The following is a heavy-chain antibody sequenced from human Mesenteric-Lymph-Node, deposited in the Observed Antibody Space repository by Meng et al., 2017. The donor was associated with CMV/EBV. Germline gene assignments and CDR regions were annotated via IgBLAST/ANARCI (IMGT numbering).Heavy chain of an antibody. CDR2: IRQDGGEK. J-gene: IGHJ5*02. V-gene: IGHV3-7*01. CDR3: ARVHRNWFDP. Sequence: GESLKISCAASGFTFISYWMVWVRQAPGKGLEWVANIRQDGGEKYYVDSVKGRFTISRDNAKNSLYLQMNSLRAEDTAVYYCARVHRNWFDPWGQGTLVTVSS. CDR1: GFTFISYW.